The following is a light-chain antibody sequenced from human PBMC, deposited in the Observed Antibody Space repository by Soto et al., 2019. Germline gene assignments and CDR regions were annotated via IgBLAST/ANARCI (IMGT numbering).Light chain of an antibody. CDR3: QQSYSTPRT. J-gene: IGKJ1*01. CDR1: QSISSY. V-gene: IGKV1-39*01. Sequence: DIQMTQSPSSVSASVGWIFSITCRASQSISSYLNWYQQKPGKAPKLLIYAASSLQSGVPSRFSGSGSGTDFTLTISSLQPEDFATYYCQQSYSTPRTFGQGTKVDIK. CDR2: AAS.